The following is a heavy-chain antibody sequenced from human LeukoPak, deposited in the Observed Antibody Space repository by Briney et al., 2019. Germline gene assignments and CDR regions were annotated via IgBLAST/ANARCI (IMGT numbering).Heavy chain of an antibody. CDR1: GYTFTSYD. D-gene: IGHD3-10*01. Sequence: ASVKVSCKASGYTFTSYDINWVRQAPGQGLEWMGWMNTNSGNTGYAQKFQGRVTMTRNTSISTAYMELSSLRSEDTAVYYCARVVVRGVMRGAFDIWGQGTMVTVSS. CDR2: MNTNSGNT. V-gene: IGHV1-8*01. J-gene: IGHJ3*02. CDR3: ARVVVRGVMRGAFDI.